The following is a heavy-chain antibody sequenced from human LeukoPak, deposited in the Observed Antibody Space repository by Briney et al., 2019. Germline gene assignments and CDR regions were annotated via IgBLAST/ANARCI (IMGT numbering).Heavy chain of an antibody. Sequence: GGSLRLSCAASGFTFSSYVMHWVRQAPGKGLEWVAVIWYDGSNKDYADSVKGRFTISRDNSKNTLYLQMNSLRADDTAVYYCARESLAVAGFYWGQGTLVTVSS. CDR2: IWYDGSNK. CDR3: ARESLAVAGFY. J-gene: IGHJ4*02. CDR1: GFTFSSYV. V-gene: IGHV3-33*01. D-gene: IGHD6-13*01.